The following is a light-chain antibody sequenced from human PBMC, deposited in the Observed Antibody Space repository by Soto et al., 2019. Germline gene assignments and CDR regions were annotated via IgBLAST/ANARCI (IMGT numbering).Light chain of an antibody. CDR1: QSVLYSSNNKNY. Sequence: DIVMTQSPDSLAVSLGERATINCKSSQSVLYSSNNKNYLAWYQQKPGQPPKLLIYWASTRESGVPDRFSGSGSGTDFTLTISSLQAADVAVYYCQQYYSTPLITFGQGTRLEIK. J-gene: IGKJ5*01. CDR3: QQYYSTPLIT. CDR2: WAS. V-gene: IGKV4-1*01.